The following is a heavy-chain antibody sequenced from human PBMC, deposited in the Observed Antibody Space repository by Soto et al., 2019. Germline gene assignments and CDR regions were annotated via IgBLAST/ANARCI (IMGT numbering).Heavy chain of an antibody. CDR3: VKMILVAACPLAFDH. CDR1: GFSFTTFA. V-gene: IGHV3-23*01. J-gene: IGHJ4*02. CDR2: MTGTGATI. Sequence: EVQLLESGGGLVQPGGSLRLSCAASGFSFTTFAMSWVRQAPGQGLEWVSFMTGTGATIYYADSVNGRFTISRDNSKNTVFLQMNSLSGEDMAIYYCVKMILVAACPLAFDHWGQGALVTVSS. D-gene: IGHD6-25*01.